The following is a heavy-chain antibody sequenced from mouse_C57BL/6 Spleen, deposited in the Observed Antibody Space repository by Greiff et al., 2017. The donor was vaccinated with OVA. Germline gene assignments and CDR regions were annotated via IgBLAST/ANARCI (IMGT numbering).Heavy chain of an antibody. D-gene: IGHD4-1*01. Sequence: EVQGVESGGGLVKPGGSLKLSCAASGFTFSSYAMSWVRQTPEKRLEWVATISDGGSYTYYPDNVKGRFTISRDNAKNNLYLQMSHLKSEDTAMYYCARDGIHAMDYWGQGTSVTVSS. CDR2: ISDGGSYT. CDR3: ARDGIHAMDY. J-gene: IGHJ4*01. V-gene: IGHV5-4*01. CDR1: GFTFSSYA.